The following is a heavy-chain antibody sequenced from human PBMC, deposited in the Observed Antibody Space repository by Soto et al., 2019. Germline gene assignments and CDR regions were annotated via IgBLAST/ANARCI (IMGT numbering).Heavy chain of an antibody. J-gene: IGHJ4*02. CDR2: ISWNSGSI. V-gene: IGHV3-9*01. CDR1: GFTFDDYG. Sequence: PGGSLRLSCAASGFTFDDYGMHWVRQVPGKGLEWVSGISWNSGSIGYADSVKGRFTISRDNAKNSLYLQMNSLRLEDTALYYCAKDIRSGFDYWGQGTLVTVSS. CDR3: AKDIRSGFDY. D-gene: IGHD1-26*01.